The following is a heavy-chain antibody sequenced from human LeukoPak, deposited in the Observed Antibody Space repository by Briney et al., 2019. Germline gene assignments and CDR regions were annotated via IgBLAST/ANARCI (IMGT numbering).Heavy chain of an antibody. CDR2: INPNSGAT. V-gene: IGHV1-2*02. D-gene: IGHD3-22*01. J-gene: IGHJ4*02. CDR1: GYTFTSYY. CDR3: ARGSGLPDSNGFHYFDY. Sequence: ASVKVSCKSSGYTFTSYYIHWVRQAPGQGLEWMGWINPNSGATTSAQKFHDTLTMTRDTSINTAYMELRWLRSVDTAAYLCARGSGLPDSNGFHYFDYWGQGTLVTVSS.